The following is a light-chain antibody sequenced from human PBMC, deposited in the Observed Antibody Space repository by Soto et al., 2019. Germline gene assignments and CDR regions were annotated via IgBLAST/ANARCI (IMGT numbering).Light chain of an antibody. CDR2: GAS. V-gene: IGKV3-15*01. J-gene: IGKJ1*01. CDR1: QSISSN. CDR3: QQYNNWPRT. Sequence: EIVMTQSPATLSVSPGERATPSCRASQSISSNLAWYQQKPGQAPRLLIYGASTRATVIPARFSGSGSGTEFTLTISRLQSEDFAVYYCQQYNNWPRTFGQGTKV.